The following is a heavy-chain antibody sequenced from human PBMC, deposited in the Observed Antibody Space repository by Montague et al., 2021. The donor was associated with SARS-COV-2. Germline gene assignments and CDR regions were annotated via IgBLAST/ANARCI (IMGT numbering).Heavy chain of an antibody. CDR1: GGSIRSGSYY. J-gene: IGHJ6*02. Sequence: TLSLTCTVSGGSIRSGSYYWSWIRQPAGKGLEWIGRIYSSGSTNYXPSLKSRVTMSVDTSKNQFSLKVSSVTAADTAVYYCARDYGDYSYYYGLDVWDQGTTVTVSS. D-gene: IGHD4-17*01. V-gene: IGHV4-61*02. CDR3: ARDYGDYSYYYGLDV. CDR2: IYSSGST.